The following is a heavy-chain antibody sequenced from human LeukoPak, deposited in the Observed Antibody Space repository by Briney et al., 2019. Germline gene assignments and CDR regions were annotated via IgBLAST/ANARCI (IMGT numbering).Heavy chain of an antibody. CDR1: EFTFSSYS. V-gene: IGHV3-21*01. D-gene: IGHD3-22*01. CDR3: AKDSSGYYRGSDY. CDR2: ISTSSSYI. J-gene: IGHJ4*02. Sequence: GGSLRLSCAASEFTFSSYSLNWVRQAPGKGLEWVSSISTSSSYIYYADSVKGRFTISRDNAKNSLYLQMDSLRAEDTAVYYCAKDSSGYYRGSDYWGQGTLVTVSS.